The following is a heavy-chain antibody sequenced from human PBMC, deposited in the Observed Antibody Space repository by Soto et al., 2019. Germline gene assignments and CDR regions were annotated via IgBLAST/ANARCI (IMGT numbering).Heavy chain of an antibody. CDR3: AKETSTGWSPFDT. D-gene: IGHD6-19*01. Sequence: ASVKVSCKASGFIFTGYYIHWVRQAPGQGLEWMGWIKPNSGGTKYAQKFQGRVTMTRDTSITTAFLELSGLRSDDTAVYYCAKETSTGWSPFDTWGQGTLVTVSS. V-gene: IGHV1-2*02. J-gene: IGHJ5*02. CDR1: GFIFTGYY. CDR2: IKPNSGGT.